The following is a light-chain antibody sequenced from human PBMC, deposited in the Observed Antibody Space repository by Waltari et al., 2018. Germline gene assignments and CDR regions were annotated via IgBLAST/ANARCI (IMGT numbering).Light chain of an antibody. CDR2: GHD. CDR1: SLRSSY. Sequence: SSELTQYPAVSVALGQTVRITCQGDSLRSSYASLYQQRPGQAPFLVLYGHDNRPSGIPDRFSGSTSGNTASLTITRAQAEDAGVYYCLSRDSSSTRVFGGGTTLTV. V-gene: IGLV3-19*01. CDR3: LSRDSSSTRV. J-gene: IGLJ3*02.